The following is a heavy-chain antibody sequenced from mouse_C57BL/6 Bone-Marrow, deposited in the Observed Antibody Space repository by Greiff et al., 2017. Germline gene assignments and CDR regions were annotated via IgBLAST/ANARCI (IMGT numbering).Heavy chain of an antibody. CDR2: IGPGRGST. CDR1: GYTFTDYY. Sequence: QVQLQQSGAELVKPGASVKISCKASGYTFTDYYINWVKQRPGQGLEWIGKIGPGRGSTYYNEKFKGKATLTADKSSSTAYMQRSSLPSEDSAVYFCARVGYYGYSTAYYFDYWGQGTTLTVSS. J-gene: IGHJ2*01. V-gene: IGHV1-77*01. D-gene: IGHD2-3*01. CDR3: ARVGYYGYSTAYYFDY.